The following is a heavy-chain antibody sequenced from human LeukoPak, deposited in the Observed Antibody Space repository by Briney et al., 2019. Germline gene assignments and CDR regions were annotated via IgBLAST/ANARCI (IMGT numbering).Heavy chain of an antibody. CDR1: GGSISSGGYS. J-gene: IGHJ4*02. Sequence: SETLSLTCAVSGGSISSGGYSWSWIRQPPGKGLEWIGYIYYSGSTYYNPSLKSRVTISVDTSKNQFSLKLSSVTAADTAVYYCARARTIAVAGDYFDYWGQGTLVTVSS. CDR3: ARARTIAVAGDYFDY. V-gene: IGHV4-30-4*07. D-gene: IGHD6-19*01. CDR2: IYYSGST.